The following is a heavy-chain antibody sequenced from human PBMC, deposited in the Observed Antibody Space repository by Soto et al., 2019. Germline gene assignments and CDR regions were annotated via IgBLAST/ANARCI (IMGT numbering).Heavy chain of an antibody. V-gene: IGHV3-30-3*01. CDR2: ISYDGSNK. Sequence: LRLSCAASGFTFSSYAMHWVRQAPGKGLEWVAVISYDGSNKYYADSVKGRFTISRDNSKNTLYLQMNSLRAEDTAVYYCARRIVVVPAAPLDYWGHGTLVTVSS. CDR3: ARRIVVVPAAPLDY. D-gene: IGHD2-2*01. J-gene: IGHJ4*01. CDR1: GFTFSSYA.